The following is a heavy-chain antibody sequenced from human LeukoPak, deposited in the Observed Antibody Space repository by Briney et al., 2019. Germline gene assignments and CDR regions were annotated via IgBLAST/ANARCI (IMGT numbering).Heavy chain of an antibody. D-gene: IGHD2-15*01. J-gene: IGHJ5*02. CDR3: ARGKGTLGYCSGSSCPYTWFDP. V-gene: IGHV4-39*01. CDR1: GGSISSGYY. CDR2: IYYTGTT. Sequence: SETLSLTCTVSGGSISSGYYWGWIRQPPGKGLAWIGSIYYTGTTYYDPSLKSRVTISVDTSKNQFSLRLSSVTAADTAVYYCARGKGTLGYCSGSSCPYTWFDPWGQGTLVTVSS.